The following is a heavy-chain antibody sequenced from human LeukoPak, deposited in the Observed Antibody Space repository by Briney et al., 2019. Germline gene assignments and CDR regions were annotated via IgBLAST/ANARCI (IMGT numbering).Heavy chain of an antibody. J-gene: IGHJ4*02. CDR1: GFTFSSYS. V-gene: IGHV3-48*02. CDR3: YGYCSGGSCQNFDY. CDR2: ISISSSTI. D-gene: IGHD2-15*01. Sequence: GGSLRLSRAASGFTFSSYSMNWVRQAPGKGLEWASYISISSSTIYYADSVKGRFTISRDNAKNSLYLQMNSLRDEDTAVYYCYGYCSGGSCQNFDYWGQGTLVTVSS.